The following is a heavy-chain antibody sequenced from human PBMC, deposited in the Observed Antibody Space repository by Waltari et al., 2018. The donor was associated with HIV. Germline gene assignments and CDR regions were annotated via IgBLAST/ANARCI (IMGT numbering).Heavy chain of an antibody. J-gene: IGHJ4*02. D-gene: IGHD1-26*01. CDR2: IWYDGSNK. V-gene: IGHV3-33*01. CDR3: ARDSPNAYSWGGSDSRFDY. Sequence: QVQLVESGGGVVQPGRSLRLSCAASGFTFSSYGMHWVRQAPGKGLGWGAVIWYDGSNKYYADSVKGRFTISRDNSKNTLYLQMNSLRAEDTAVYYCARDSPNAYSWGGSDSRFDYWGQGTLVTVSS. CDR1: GFTFSSYG.